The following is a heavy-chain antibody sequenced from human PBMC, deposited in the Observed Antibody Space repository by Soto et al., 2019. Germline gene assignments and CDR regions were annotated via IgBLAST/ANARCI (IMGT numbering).Heavy chain of an antibody. CDR3: ARDYTAAAGHPDY. V-gene: IGHV1-3*05. CDR1: GYTFTNYA. J-gene: IGHJ4*02. D-gene: IGHD6-13*01. Sequence: QVHLVQSGAEEKKPGASVKVSCKASGYTFTNYAMHWVRQAPGQRLEWMGWINAGNDNRKYSQKFQGRVTITRDTSASTAYMELTSLRSEDTAVYYCARDYTAAAGHPDYWGQGTLVTVSS. CDR2: INAGNDNR.